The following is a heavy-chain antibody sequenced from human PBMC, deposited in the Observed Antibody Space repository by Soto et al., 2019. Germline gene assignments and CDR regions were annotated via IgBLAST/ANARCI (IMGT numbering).Heavy chain of an antibody. CDR1: GFTFTSSA. V-gene: IGHV1-58*01. CDR2: IVVGSGNT. D-gene: IGHD2-2*01. Sequence: QMQLVQSGPEVKKPGTSVKVSCKASGFTFTSSAVQWVRQARGQRLEWIGWIVVGSGNTNYAQKFQERVTITRDMSTSTAYMELSSLRSEDTAVYYCAAAMHTSVTWGYWGQGTLVTVSS. CDR3: AAAMHTSVTWGY. J-gene: IGHJ4*02.